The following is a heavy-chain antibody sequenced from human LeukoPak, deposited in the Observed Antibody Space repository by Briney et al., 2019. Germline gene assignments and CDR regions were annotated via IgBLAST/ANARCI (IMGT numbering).Heavy chain of an antibody. CDR3: AKDGDYGDYGGFDY. V-gene: IGHV3-30*18. D-gene: IGHD4-17*01. J-gene: IGHJ4*02. Sequence: GGSLRLSCAASGFTFSSYGMHWVRQAPGKGLEWVAVISYDGSNKYYADSVKGRFTISRDNSKNTLYLQMNSLRAEDTAVYYCAKDGDYGDYGGFDYWGQGTPVTVSS. CDR2: ISYDGSNK. CDR1: GFTFSSYG.